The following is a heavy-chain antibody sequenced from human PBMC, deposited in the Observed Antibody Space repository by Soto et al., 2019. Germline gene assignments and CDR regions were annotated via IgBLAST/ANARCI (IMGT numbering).Heavy chain of an antibody. V-gene: IGHV4-59*11. CDR2: GYYSGST. Sequence: QVQLQESGPGLVKASETLSLTCTVSGTSMSGHFWSWMRQPPGKGLEWIGYGYYSGSTLHNPSLKRRVTISLDTTKSPCSLRLNSVTSADTAVYYCARGVYLSLVRTGWFDPWGQGTLVTVSS. CDR1: GTSMSGHF. D-gene: IGHD3-10*01. J-gene: IGHJ5*02. CDR3: ARGVYLSLVRTGWFDP.